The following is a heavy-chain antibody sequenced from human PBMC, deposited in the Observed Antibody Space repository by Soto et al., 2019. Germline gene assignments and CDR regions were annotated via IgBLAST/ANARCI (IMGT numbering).Heavy chain of an antibody. Sequence: LTLTCTVSGGSISSRSYYWGWIRQPPGKGLEWIGSIYYSGSTYYNPSLKSRVTISVDTSKNQFSLKLSSVTAADTAVYYCAKSSGYDPDYWGQGTLVTVSS. J-gene: IGHJ4*02. D-gene: IGHD5-12*01. CDR1: GGSISSRSYY. V-gene: IGHV4-39*01. CDR2: IYYSGST. CDR3: AKSSGYDPDY.